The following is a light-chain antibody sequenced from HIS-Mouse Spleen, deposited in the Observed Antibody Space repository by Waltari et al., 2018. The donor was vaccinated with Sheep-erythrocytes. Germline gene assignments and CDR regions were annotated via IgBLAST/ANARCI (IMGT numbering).Light chain of an antibody. V-gene: IGKV2-28*01. Sequence: DIVMTQSPLSLPVTPGXPASISXRXXQSLLHSNGYNYLDWYLQKPGQSPQLLIYLGSNRAXGVPDRFSXSGSGTDFTLKISRVEAEDVGVYYCMQALQTXXTXGQGTKVEI. J-gene: IGKJ1*01. CDR1: QSLLHSNGYNY. CDR3: MQALQTXXT. CDR2: LGS.